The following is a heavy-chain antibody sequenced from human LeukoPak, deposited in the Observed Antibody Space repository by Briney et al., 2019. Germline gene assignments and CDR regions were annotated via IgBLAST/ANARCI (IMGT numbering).Heavy chain of an antibody. D-gene: IGHD2/OR15-2a*01. J-gene: IGHJ4*02. CDR3: ARGGLVLSSRGYFDF. CDR2: TYYRSKWYY. CDR1: GDSVSSYTGG. Sequence: SQTLSLTCAISGDSVSSYTGGWNWIRQSPSRGLERLGRTYYRSKWYYDYAVSVKSRISINPDTSKNQFSLQLNSVTPDDTAVYYCARGGLVLSSRGYFDFWGQGTLVTVSS. V-gene: IGHV6-1*01.